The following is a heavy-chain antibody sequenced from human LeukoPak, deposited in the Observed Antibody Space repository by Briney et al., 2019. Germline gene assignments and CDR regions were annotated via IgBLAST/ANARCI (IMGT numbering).Heavy chain of an antibody. CDR2: ISGSGGST. CDR1: GFTFSSYA. D-gene: IGHD3-22*01. J-gene: IGHJ4*02. Sequence: HAGGSLRLSCAASGFTFSSYAMSWVRQAPGKGLEWVSAISGSGGSTYYADSVKGRFTISRDNSKNTLYLQMNSLRAEDTAVYDCAKDFGYDSSSSFFDYWGQGTLVTVTS. V-gene: IGHV3-23*01. CDR3: AKDFGYDSSSSFFDY.